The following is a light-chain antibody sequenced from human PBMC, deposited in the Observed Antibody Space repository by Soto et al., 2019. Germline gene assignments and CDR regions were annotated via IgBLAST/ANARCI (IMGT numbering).Light chain of an antibody. Sequence: QSVLTQPPSVSGSPGQSVTISCTGTSSDVGNGHPVSWYQQPPGTAPKLMIYEVSNRPSGVPDRFSGSKSGNTASLTISGLQAEDEADYYCSSHTDIIVVFGGGTKLTVL. J-gene: IGLJ2*01. V-gene: IGLV2-18*02. CDR2: EVS. CDR3: SSHTDIIVV. CDR1: SSDVGNGHP.